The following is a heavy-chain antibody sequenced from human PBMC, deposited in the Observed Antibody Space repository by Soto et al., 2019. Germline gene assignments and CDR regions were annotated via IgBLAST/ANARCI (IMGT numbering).Heavy chain of an antibody. J-gene: IGHJ3*02. CDR2: INAGNGNT. CDR3: ARGPLSVVPAAPVDAFDI. Sequence: ASVKVSCKASGYTFTSYAMHWVRQAPGQRLEWMGWINAGNGNTKYSQKFQGRVTITRDTSASTAYMELSSLRSEDTAVYYCARGPLSVVPAAPVDAFDIWGQGTMVTVSS. V-gene: IGHV1-3*01. D-gene: IGHD2-2*01. CDR1: GYTFTSYA.